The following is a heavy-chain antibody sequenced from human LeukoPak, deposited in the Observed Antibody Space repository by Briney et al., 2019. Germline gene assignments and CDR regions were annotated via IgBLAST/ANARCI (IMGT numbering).Heavy chain of an antibody. CDR2: IYTSGST. CDR1: GGSISSYY. V-gene: IGHV4-4*07. Sequence: PSETLSLTCTVSGGSISSYYWSWIRQPAGKGLEWIGRIYTSGSTNYNPSLKSRVTMSVDTSKNQFSLELSSVTAADTAVYYCARVSLTYDILTGYSPLGAFDIWGQGTMVTVSS. J-gene: IGHJ3*02. CDR3: ARVSLTYDILTGYSPLGAFDI. D-gene: IGHD3-9*01.